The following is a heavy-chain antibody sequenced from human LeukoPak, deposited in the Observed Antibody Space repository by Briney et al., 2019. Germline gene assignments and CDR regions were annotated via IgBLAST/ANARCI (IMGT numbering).Heavy chain of an antibody. CDR2: ISSSSSTI. V-gene: IGHV3-48*01. CDR3: AKAPYSSSWYYVY. Sequence: GGSLRLSCAASGFTFSSYSMNWVRQAPGKGLEWVSYISSSSSTIYYADSVKGRFTISRDNSKNTLYLQMNSLRAEDTAVYYCAKAPYSSSWYYVYWGQGTLVTVSS. D-gene: IGHD6-13*01. J-gene: IGHJ4*02. CDR1: GFTFSSYS.